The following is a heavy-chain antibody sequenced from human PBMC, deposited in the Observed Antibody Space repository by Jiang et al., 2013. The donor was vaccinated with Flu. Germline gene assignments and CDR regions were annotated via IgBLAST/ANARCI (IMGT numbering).Heavy chain of an antibody. CDR3: ATTRDSGSPYFDY. CDR1: SASISSGDYY. CDR2: IYYSGST. V-gene: IGHV4-30-4*01. Sequence: SQTLSLTCTVSSASISSGDYYWSWIRQPPEKGLEWIGYIYYSGSTYYNPSLKSRVTISIDTSKNQFSLKLSSVTAADTAVYYCATTRDSGSPYFDYWGQGILVTVAS. J-gene: IGHJ4*02. D-gene: IGHD2-15*01.